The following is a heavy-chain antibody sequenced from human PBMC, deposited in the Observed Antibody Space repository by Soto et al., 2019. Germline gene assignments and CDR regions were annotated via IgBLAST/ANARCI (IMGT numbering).Heavy chain of an antibody. CDR3: AHIPNYYQYDWFDP. V-gene: IGHV2-5*02. CDR2: IYWDDAK. Sequence: QITLKESGPTLVKPTPTLTLTCTFSGFSLTTRGVGVGWIRQTPGKALEGLALIYWDDAKRYSPSLQSRLSITKDTSKNQVVLTMTNVDPVDTATYYCAHIPNYYQYDWFDPWGQGTLVSVSS. J-gene: IGHJ5*02. CDR1: GFSLTTRGVG. D-gene: IGHD3-16*01.